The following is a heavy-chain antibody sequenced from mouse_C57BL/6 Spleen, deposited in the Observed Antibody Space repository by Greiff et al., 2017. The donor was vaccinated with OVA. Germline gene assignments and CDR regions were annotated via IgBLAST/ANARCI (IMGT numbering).Heavy chain of an antibody. J-gene: IGHJ4*01. CDR3: ERALDPLYDYDNAMDY. Sequence: QVQLQQPGAELVKPGATVKLSCKASGYTFTSYWMHWVKQRPGQGLEWIGMIHPNSGSTNYNEKFKSKATLTVDKSSSTAYMQLSSLTSEDSAVSYCERALDPLYDYDNAMDYWGQGTSVTVSS. V-gene: IGHV1-64*01. CDR2: IHPNSGST. CDR1: GYTFTSYW. D-gene: IGHD2-4*01.